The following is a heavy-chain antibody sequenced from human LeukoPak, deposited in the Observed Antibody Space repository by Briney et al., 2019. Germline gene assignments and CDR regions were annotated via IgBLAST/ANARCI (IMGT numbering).Heavy chain of an antibody. CDR3: AKRPKWDAFDI. D-gene: IGHD2-8*01. CDR1: GGSISSSSYY. CDR2: IYYSGIT. V-gene: IGHV4-39*07. J-gene: IGHJ3*02. Sequence: SETLSLTCTVSGGSISSSSYYWGWIRQPPGKGLEWIGSIYYSGITYYSTSLKSRVTISVDTSKNQFSLKLSSVTAADTAVYYCAKRPKWDAFDIWGQGTMVTVSS.